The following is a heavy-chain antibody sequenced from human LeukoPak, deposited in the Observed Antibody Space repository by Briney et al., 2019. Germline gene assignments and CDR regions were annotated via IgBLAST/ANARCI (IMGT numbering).Heavy chain of an antibody. J-gene: IGHJ4*02. Sequence: PSETLSLTCSVSGGSISSYYWSWIRQPPGKGPEWIGCISDTGTTKYNPAFKSRVTISVDTSKNQFSLKLTSVTAADTAVYFCATGYYEPFEKWGQGTLVSVSS. CDR2: ISDTGTT. CDR1: GGSISSYY. D-gene: IGHD3-22*01. CDR3: ATGYYEPFEK. V-gene: IGHV4-59*01.